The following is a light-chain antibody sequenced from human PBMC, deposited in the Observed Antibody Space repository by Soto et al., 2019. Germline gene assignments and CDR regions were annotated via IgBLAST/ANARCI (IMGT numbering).Light chain of an antibody. Sequence: QSALTQPASVSGSPGQSITISCSGTTNDICGYNYVSWYQHHPGKVPKVIIYEGSNRPSGVSDRFSGSKSGNTASLTISGLQAEDECDYYCCSYVGSSTSYVFGTGTKVTVL. CDR2: EGS. J-gene: IGLJ1*01. CDR1: TNDICGYNY. CDR3: CSYVGSSTSYV. V-gene: IGLV2-23*01.